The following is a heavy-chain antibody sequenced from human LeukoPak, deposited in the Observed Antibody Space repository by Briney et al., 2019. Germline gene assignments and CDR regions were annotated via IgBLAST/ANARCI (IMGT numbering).Heavy chain of an antibody. V-gene: IGHV3-74*01. Sequence: GGSLRLSCAASGFTFSNYWMHWVRQAPGKGLVWVARINSDGINTSYADSVKGRFTISRDNAKNTLNLQMNSLRAEDTAVYYCARDLGQYYDTSDNWFDPWGQGTLVTVSS. CDR2: INSDGINT. CDR1: GFTFSNYW. J-gene: IGHJ5*02. D-gene: IGHD3-22*01. CDR3: ARDLGQYYDTSDNWFDP.